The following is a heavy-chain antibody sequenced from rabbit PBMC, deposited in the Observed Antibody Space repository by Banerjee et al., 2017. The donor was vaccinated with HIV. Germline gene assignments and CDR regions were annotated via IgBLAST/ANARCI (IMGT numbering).Heavy chain of an antibody. CDR1: GFDFSSHY. Sequence: QSLEESGGDLVKPGASLTLTCTASGFDFSSHYMSWVRQAPGKGPEWIASIAAGGSGSTYYASWVNGRFTISSDNAQNTVDLQMNSLTAADTATYFCARNGLWGPGTLVTVS. J-gene: IGHJ6*01. D-gene: IGHD3-1*01. V-gene: IGHV1S40*01. CDR2: IAAGGSGST. CDR3: ARNGL.